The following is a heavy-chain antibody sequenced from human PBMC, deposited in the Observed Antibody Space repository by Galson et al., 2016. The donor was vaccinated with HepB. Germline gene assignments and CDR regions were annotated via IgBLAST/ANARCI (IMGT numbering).Heavy chain of an antibody. CDR2: ISTYDGDT. CDR3: ARDWYCGAGSCDDTFDI. V-gene: IGHV1-18*01. Sequence: SVKVSCKASGYTFTSYGISWVRQAPGQGLEWMGWISTYDGDTNYAQNLQGRVTMTTDTSTTTAYMELRSLRSDDTAMYYCARDWYCGAGSCDDTFDIWGQGTMVTVSS. D-gene: IGHD2-15*01. CDR1: GYTFTSYG. J-gene: IGHJ3*02.